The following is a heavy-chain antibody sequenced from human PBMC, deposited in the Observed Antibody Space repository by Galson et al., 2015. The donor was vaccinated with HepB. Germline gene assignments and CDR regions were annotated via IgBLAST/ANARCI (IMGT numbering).Heavy chain of an antibody. J-gene: IGHJ6*03. V-gene: IGHV3-9*01. Sequence: SLRLSCAASGFTFDDYAMHWVRQAPGKGLEWVSGISWNSGSIGYADSVKGRFTISRDNAKNSLYLQMNSLRAEDTALYYCAKAEPYDFWSGYSTNYYYYMDVWGKGTTVTVSS. CDR2: ISWNSGSI. D-gene: IGHD3-3*01. CDR3: AKAEPYDFWSGYSTNYYYYMDV. CDR1: GFTFDDYA.